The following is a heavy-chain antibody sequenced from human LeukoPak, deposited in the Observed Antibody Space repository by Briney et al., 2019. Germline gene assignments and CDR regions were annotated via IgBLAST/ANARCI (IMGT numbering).Heavy chain of an antibody. D-gene: IGHD2-15*01. J-gene: IGHJ4*02. CDR1: GFTFSTYW. Sequence: GGSLRLSCAASGFTFSTYWMSWVRQAPGKGLEWVANIKQDGSDIYYVDSVKGRFTISRDNAKNSLYLQMNSLRAEDTAVYYCARAPPRAANYFDYWGQGTLVTVSS. CDR3: ARAPPRAANYFDY. V-gene: IGHV3-7*01. CDR2: IKQDGSDI.